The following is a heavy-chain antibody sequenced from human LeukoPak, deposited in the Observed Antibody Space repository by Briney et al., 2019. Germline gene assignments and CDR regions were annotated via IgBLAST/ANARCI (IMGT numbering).Heavy chain of an antibody. Sequence: VESLKISCKGSGYIFISYWIAWVRQMPGKGLGWMGIIYPDDSETNYSPSFQGQVTISADKSISTAYLQSSSLKASDTAMYYCARLGIVATSGNTVDPNDAFDIWGQGTMVTVSS. CDR1: GYIFISYW. J-gene: IGHJ3*02. V-gene: IGHV5-51*01. CDR2: IYPDDSET. D-gene: IGHD5-12*01. CDR3: ARLGIVATSGNTVDPNDAFDI.